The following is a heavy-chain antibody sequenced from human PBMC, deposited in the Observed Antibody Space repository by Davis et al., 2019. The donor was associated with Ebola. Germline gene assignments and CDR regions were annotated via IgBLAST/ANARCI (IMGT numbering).Heavy chain of an antibody. CDR3: AREGRYCNGNTCYRGTLDY. CDR2: INWNGGST. Sequence: GESLKISCAASGFTFDDYAMNWVRHAPGKGLEWVSGINWNGGSTGYADSVKGRFTISRDNAKNSLYLQMNSLRVEDTALYYCAREGRYCNGNTCYRGTLDYWGQGTLVTVSS. V-gene: IGHV3-20*04. J-gene: IGHJ4*02. D-gene: IGHD2-15*01. CDR1: GFTFDDYA.